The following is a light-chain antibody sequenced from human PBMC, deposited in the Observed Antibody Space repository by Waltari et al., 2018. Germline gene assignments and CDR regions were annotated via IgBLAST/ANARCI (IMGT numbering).Light chain of an antibody. Sequence: QSVLTQPPSVSAAPGPRVTIPCPGGSSNIRKTYVSWYRQFPGSAPKLLIYEDTERPAGVPGRFSGSKSGTSATLDITGLQPGDEAEYYCGTWDSSLSGAVFGGGTLLTVL. CDR3: GTWDSSLSGAV. CDR1: SSNIRKTY. V-gene: IGLV1-51*02. J-gene: IGLJ7*01. CDR2: EDT.